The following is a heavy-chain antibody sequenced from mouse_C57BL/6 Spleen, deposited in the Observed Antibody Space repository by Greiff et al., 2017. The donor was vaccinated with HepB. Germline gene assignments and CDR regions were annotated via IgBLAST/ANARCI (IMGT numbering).Heavy chain of an antibody. CDR3: ARGDRGLRLRPFDY. V-gene: IGHV1-53*01. CDR1: GYTFTSYW. D-gene: IGHD3-2*02. CDR2: INPSNGGT. Sequence: QVQLKQPGTELVKPGASVKLSCKASGYTFTSYWMHWVKQRPGQGLEWIGNINPSNGGTNYNEKFKSKATLTVDKSSSTAYMQLSSLTSEDSAVYYCARGDRGLRLRPFDYWGQGTTLTVSS. J-gene: IGHJ2*01.